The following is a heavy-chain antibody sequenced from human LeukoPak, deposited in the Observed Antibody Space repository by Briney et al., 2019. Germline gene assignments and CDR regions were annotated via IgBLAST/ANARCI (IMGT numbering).Heavy chain of an antibody. Sequence: GGSLRLSCAASGFTFSSYSMKWVRQAPGKGLEWVSSISSSSSYIYYADSVKGRYTISRDNAKNSLYLQMNSLRAEDTAVYYCARDSSSWNGNYFDYWGQGTLVTVSS. D-gene: IGHD6-13*01. V-gene: IGHV3-21*01. J-gene: IGHJ4*02. CDR1: GFTFSSYS. CDR2: ISSSSSYI. CDR3: ARDSSSWNGNYFDY.